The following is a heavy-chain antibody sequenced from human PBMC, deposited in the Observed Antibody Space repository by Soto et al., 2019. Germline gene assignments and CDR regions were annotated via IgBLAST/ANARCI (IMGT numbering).Heavy chain of an antibody. CDR3: ARDGLGPTTRSGYYYYYGMDV. CDR2: MNPNSGNT. D-gene: IGHD3-10*01. CDR1: GDTFTSYD. J-gene: IGHJ6*02. Sequence: ASVKVSCKASGDTFTSYDINWVRQATGQGLEWMGWMNPNSGNTGYAQKFQGRVTMTRNTSISTAYMELSSLRSEDTAVYYCARDGLGPTTRSGYYYYYGMDVWGQGTTVPVYS. V-gene: IGHV1-8*01.